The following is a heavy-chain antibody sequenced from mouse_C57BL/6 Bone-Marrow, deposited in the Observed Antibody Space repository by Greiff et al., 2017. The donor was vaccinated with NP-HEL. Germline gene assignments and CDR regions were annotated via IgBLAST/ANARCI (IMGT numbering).Heavy chain of an antibody. J-gene: IGHJ3*01. CDR2: IWSGGST. D-gene: IGHD1-1*01. CDR1: GFSLTSYG. CDR3: ARNFAYYYGSSYIRFAY. V-gene: IGHV2-2*01. Sequence: QVQLQQSGPGLVQPSQSLSITCTVSGFSLTSYGVHWVRQSPGKGLEWLGVIWSGGSTDYNAAFISRLSISKDNSKSQVFFKMNSLQADDTAIYYCARNFAYYYGSSYIRFAYWGQGTLVTVSA.